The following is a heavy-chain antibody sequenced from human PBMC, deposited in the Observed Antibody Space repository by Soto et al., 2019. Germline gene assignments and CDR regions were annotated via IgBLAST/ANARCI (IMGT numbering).Heavy chain of an antibody. J-gene: IGHJ4*02. Sequence: QVQLVESGGGVVQPGRSLRLSCAASGFTFSSYAMHWVRQAPGKGLEWVAVISYDGSNKYYADSVKGRFTISRDNSKNTLYLQMNSLRAEDTAVYYCATGCRGIVATIGPCFDYWGQGTLVTVSS. CDR3: ATGCRGIVATIGPCFDY. CDR1: GFTFSSYA. CDR2: ISYDGSNK. V-gene: IGHV3-30-3*01. D-gene: IGHD5-12*01.